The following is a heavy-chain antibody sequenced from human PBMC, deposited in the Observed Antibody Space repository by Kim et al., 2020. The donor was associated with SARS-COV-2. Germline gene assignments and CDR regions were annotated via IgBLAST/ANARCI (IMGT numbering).Heavy chain of an antibody. V-gene: IGHV4-34*01. CDR3: ARGVKNRGGNNFDY. D-gene: IGHD2-15*01. J-gene: IGHJ4*02. CDR2: INHSGST. CDR1: GGSFSGYY. Sequence: SETLSLTCAVYGGSFSGYYWSWIRQPPGKGLEWIGEINHSGSTNYNPSLKSRVTISVDTSKNQFSLKLSSVTAADTAVYYCARGVKNRGGNNFDYWGQGTLVTVSS.